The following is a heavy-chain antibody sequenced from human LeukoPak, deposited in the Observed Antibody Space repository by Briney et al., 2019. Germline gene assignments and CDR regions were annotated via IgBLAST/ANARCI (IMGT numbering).Heavy chain of an antibody. Sequence: PGGSLRLSCAVSGFTFSNSAMSWVRQAPGKGLEWVSAISASGGTTYYADSVKGRFTISRDNSKNMLYLQMNSLRVEDTAVYYCAKELTQYGDFTYDMDVWGQGTTVTVSS. CDR3: AKELTQYGDFTYDMDV. D-gene: IGHD4-17*01. CDR1: GFTFSNSA. J-gene: IGHJ6*02. CDR2: ISASGGTT. V-gene: IGHV3-23*01.